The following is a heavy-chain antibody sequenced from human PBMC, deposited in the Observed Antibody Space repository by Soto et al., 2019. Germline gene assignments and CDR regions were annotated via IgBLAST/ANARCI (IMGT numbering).Heavy chain of an antibody. D-gene: IGHD3-10*01. CDR2: INPNSGDT. Sequence: ASVKVSCKASGYTFTDYQIHWVRQAPGQGLEWMGWINPNSGDTNFAEKFQGWVTMTRDVSISTAYLELGSLKSDDTAVYYCATQNSDYGSGTFSYWG. CDR3: ATQNSDYGSGTFSY. J-gene: IGHJ4*01. CDR1: GYTFTDYQ. V-gene: IGHV1-2*04.